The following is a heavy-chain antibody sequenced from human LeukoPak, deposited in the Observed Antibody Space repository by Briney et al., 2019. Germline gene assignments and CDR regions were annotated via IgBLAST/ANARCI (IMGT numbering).Heavy chain of an antibody. D-gene: IGHD5-24*01. CDR1: GASISSYY. CDR2: IYYGGST. J-gene: IGHJ4*02. Sequence: SETLSLTCTVSGASISSYYWSWIRQPPGKGLEWIGYIYYGGSTNYNPSLKSRVTISVDTSKNQFSLRLSSVTAADTAIYYCARARRDGYNDYYFDYWGQGTLVTVSS. CDR3: ARARRDGYNDYYFDY. V-gene: IGHV4-59*01.